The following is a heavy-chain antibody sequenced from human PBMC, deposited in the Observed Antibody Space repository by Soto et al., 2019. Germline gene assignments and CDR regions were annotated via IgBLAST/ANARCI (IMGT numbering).Heavy chain of an antibody. D-gene: IGHD6-6*01. CDR2: ISAYNGNT. V-gene: IGHV1-18*04. CDR3: ARVAARPCHYYYYYGMDF. CDR1: GYTFTSYG. J-gene: IGHJ6*02. Sequence: QVQLVQSGAEVKKPGASVKVSCKASGYTFTSYGISWVRQAPGQGLEWMGWISAYNGNTNYAQKLQGRVTMTTDTSTSTAYMELRSLRYDDTAVYYCARVAARPCHYYYYYGMDFWGQGTTVTVSS.